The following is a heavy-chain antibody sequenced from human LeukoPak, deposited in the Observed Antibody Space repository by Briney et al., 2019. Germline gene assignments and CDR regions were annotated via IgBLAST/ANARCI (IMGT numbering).Heavy chain of an antibody. D-gene: IGHD6-13*01. J-gene: IGHJ6*04. Sequence: SETLSLTCAVYGGSFSGYYWSWIRQPPGKGLEWIGEINHSGSTNYNPSLKSRVTISVDTSKNQFSLKLSSVTTADTAVYYCARGRSPPGDVWGKGTTVTVSS. CDR1: GGSFSGYY. V-gene: IGHV4-34*01. CDR3: ARGRSPPGDV. CDR2: INHSGST.